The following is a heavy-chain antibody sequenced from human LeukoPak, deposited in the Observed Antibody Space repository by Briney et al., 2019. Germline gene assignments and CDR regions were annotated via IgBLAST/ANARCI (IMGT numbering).Heavy chain of an antibody. CDR3: AKEWSMIVDYFDF. CDR1: GFTFSRYA. J-gene: IGHJ4*02. V-gene: IGHV3-23*01. Sequence: SGGSLRLSXVASGFTFSRYAMSWVRQAPGKGLEWLSSISGSGGDTYYADSVRGRITISRDNPNNMLYLQVRSLSPEDTAVYYCAKEWSMIVDYFDFWGQGTLVTVSS. CDR2: ISGSGGDT. D-gene: IGHD3-22*01.